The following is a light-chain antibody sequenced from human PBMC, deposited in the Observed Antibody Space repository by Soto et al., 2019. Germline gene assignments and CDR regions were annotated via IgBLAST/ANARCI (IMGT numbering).Light chain of an antibody. V-gene: IGKV1-12*01. J-gene: IGKJ4*01. CDR1: QGISSW. Sequence: DIQMTQSPSSVSASVGDRVTITCRASQGISSWVAWSQQKPGKAPNLLIYAASSLQRGVPSRFSGSGSGTEFTLTTSSLQPEDFAADYCQQADTFPLTFGGGTKVEIK. CDR3: QQADTFPLT. CDR2: AAS.